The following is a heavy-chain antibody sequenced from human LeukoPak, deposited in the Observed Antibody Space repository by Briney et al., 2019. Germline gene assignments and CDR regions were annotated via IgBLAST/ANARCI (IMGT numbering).Heavy chain of an antibody. J-gene: IGHJ4*02. D-gene: IGHD4-17*01. CDR1: GFTFNSNS. Sequence: GGSLRLSCAASGFTFNSNSMNWVRQAPGKGLEWVSAISGNGGSTYYADSVKGRFTISRDNSKNTLHLQMNSLRAEDTAVYYCAKDYGDYAFDYWGQGTLVTVSS. CDR2: ISGNGGST. CDR3: AKDYGDYAFDY. V-gene: IGHV3-23*01.